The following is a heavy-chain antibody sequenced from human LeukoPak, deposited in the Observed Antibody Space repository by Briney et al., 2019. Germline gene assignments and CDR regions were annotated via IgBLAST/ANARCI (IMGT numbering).Heavy chain of an antibody. D-gene: IGHD1-26*01. CDR2: IYYSGNT. CDR3: ARDGGELLGDAFDI. V-gene: IGHV4-39*02. J-gene: IGHJ3*02. CDR1: GVSISSSNSY. Sequence: PSETLSLTCTVSGVSISSSNSYWGWIRQPPGKGLEWIGSIYYSGNTYYNASLKSQVSISIDTSKNQFSLRLTSVTAADTAVYYCARDGGELLGDAFDIWGQGTMVTVSS.